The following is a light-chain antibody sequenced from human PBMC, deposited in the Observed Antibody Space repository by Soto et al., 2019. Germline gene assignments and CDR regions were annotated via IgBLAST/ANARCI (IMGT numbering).Light chain of an antibody. Sequence: QSVLTQPPSASGTPGQRVTISCSGSSSNIGNNYAYWYQQLPGTAPKLLIYRNNQRPSGVPDRFSGSKSGTSASLVISGLRSDDEADYYCAAWDDSLSGVVFGGGTKLTVL. V-gene: IGLV1-47*01. CDR3: AAWDDSLSGVV. J-gene: IGLJ2*01. CDR1: SSNIGNNY. CDR2: RNN.